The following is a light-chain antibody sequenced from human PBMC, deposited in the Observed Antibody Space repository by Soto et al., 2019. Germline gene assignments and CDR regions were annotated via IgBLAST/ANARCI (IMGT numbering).Light chain of an antibody. CDR2: EVN. J-gene: IGLJ2*01. V-gene: IGLV2-8*01. CDR3: SSYAGSNEV. Sequence: QSALTQPPSASGSPGQSVTISCTGTSSDVGGYNYVSWYQQHPDKAPKLMIYEVNMRPSGVPDRFSGSKSGNTASLTVSGVQAQDEADYYCSSYAGSNEVFGGGTKLTVL. CDR1: SSDVGGYNY.